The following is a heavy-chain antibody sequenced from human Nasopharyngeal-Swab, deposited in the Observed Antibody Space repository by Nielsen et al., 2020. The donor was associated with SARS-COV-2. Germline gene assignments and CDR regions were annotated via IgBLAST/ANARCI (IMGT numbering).Heavy chain of an antibody. CDR3: AKEGLEDGGAFDI. CDR1: GFTFSSYG. Sequence: GGSLRLSCAASGFTFSSYGMHWVRQAPGKGLEWVAVISYDGSNKYYADSVKGRFTISRDNSKNTLYPQMNSLRAEDTAVYYCAKEGLEDGGAFDIWGQGTMVTVSS. V-gene: IGHV3-30*18. CDR2: ISYDGSNK. D-gene: IGHD3-16*01. J-gene: IGHJ3*02.